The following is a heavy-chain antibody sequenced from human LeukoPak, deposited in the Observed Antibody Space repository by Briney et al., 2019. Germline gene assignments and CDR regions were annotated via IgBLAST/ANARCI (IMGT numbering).Heavy chain of an antibody. Sequence: GGSLRLSCAASGFTFSSYWMHWVRQAPGKGLVWVSRINSDGSSTSYADSAKGRFTISRDNAKNTLYLQMNSLRAEDTAAYYCASFQWELRAFDYWGQGTLVTVSS. CDR2: INSDGSST. D-gene: IGHD1-26*01. J-gene: IGHJ4*02. V-gene: IGHV3-74*01. CDR1: GFTFSSYW. CDR3: ASFQWELRAFDY.